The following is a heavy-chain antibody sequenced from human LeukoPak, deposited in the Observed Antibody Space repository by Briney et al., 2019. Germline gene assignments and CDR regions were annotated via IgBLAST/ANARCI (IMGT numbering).Heavy chain of an antibody. J-gene: IGHJ3*02. CDR2: ISYSGST. D-gene: IGHD2-8*02. Sequence: SETLSLTCTVSGVSVSSGSYYWTWIRQPPGKGLEWIGYISYSGSTNFNPSLKSRVTISVDTSKNQFSLNLSSVTAADTAVYYCARRGTGGRSFDIWGQGTMVTVSS. CDR1: GVSVSSGSYY. V-gene: IGHV4-61*01. CDR3: ARRGTGGRSFDI.